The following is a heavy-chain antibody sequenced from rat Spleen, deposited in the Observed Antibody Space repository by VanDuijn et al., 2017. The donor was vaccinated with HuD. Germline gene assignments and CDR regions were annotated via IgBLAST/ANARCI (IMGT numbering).Heavy chain of an antibody. CDR1: GFSLTGNN. CDR3: ARAIAADYVMAA. J-gene: IGHJ4*01. D-gene: IGHD1-2*01. Sequence: QVQLKVSGPGLVQPSQTLSLTCTVSGFSLTGNNVHWVRQPPGKGLEWMGRMRYDGDTSYNSALKSRLSVSRDTSKNQGFLKMNSLQSDDTAIYYCARAIAADYVMAAWGQGASVTVSS. CDR2: MRYDGDT. V-gene: IGHV2-63*01.